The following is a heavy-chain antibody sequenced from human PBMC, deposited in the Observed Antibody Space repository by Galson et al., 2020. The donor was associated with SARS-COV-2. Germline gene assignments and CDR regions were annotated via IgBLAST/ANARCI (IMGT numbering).Heavy chain of an antibody. CDR3: SNSWSYCGGDCYTYHFDY. Sequence: GGSLRLSCAASGFTFNSYAMGWVRQAPGKGLEWVSSISGHSENTYYADSVKGRFTISRDNSKNTLSLQTHSLRAEDTAIYYCSNSWSYCGGDCYTYHFDYWGHGTLVTVSS. V-gene: IGHV3-23*01. J-gene: IGHJ4*01. CDR2: ISGHSENT. D-gene: IGHD2-21*01. CDR1: GFTFNSYA.